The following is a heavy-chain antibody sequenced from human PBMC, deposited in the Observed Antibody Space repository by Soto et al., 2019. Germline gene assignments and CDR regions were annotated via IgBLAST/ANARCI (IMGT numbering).Heavy chain of an antibody. D-gene: IGHD2-21*02. CDR2: IIPIFGSA. Sequence: ASVKVSCKASGGTFSNFAISWVRQAPGQGLEWMGGIIPIFGSANYAQKFQGRVTITADTSTSTAYMELSSLRSEDTALYYCAREVVTTIPGYQYFDTWGQGTLVTSPQ. CDR1: GGTFSNFA. CDR3: AREVVTTIPGYQYFDT. J-gene: IGHJ4*02. V-gene: IGHV1-69*06.